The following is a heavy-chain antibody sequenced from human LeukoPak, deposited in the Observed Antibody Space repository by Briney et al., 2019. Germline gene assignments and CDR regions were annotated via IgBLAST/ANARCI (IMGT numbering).Heavy chain of an antibody. Sequence: GGSLRLSCAASGFTFSSHAMGWVRQAPGKGLEWVSAISGSGASTYYADSVKGRFTISRDNSKNTLYLQMNSLRAEDTAVYYCAKVQYQLLGFDYWGQGTLVTVSS. D-gene: IGHD2-2*01. V-gene: IGHV3-23*01. CDR1: GFTFSSHA. CDR3: AKVQYQLLGFDY. J-gene: IGHJ4*02. CDR2: ISGSGAST.